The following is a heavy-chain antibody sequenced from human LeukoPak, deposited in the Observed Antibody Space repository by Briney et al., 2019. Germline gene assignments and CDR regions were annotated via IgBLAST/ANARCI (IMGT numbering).Heavy chain of an antibody. V-gene: IGHV3-23*01. CDR3: AKGSSIAAFHYYFDY. D-gene: IGHD6-6*01. J-gene: IGHJ4*02. Sequence: GGSLRLSCAASGFTFSSYAMSWVRQAPGKGLEWVSAISGSGGSTYYADSVKGWFTISRDNSKNTLYLQMNSLRAEDTAVYYCAKGSSIAAFHYYFDYWGQGTLVTVSS. CDR1: GFTFSSYA. CDR2: ISGSGGST.